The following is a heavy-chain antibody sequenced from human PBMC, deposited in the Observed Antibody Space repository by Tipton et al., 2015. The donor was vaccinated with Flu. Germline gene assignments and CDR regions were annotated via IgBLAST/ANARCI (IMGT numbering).Heavy chain of an antibody. V-gene: IGHV4-31*03. CDR2: IFSSGST. CDR1: SASISGGDYY. J-gene: IGHJ3*02. CDR3: VRERWSGSHWGAFDI. Sequence: LRLSCTVSSASISGGDYYWNWVRQHPGKGLEYIGYIFSSGSTYYNPSLESRVTISVDSSTNQIYLKVRSVTAADTAVYYCVRERWSGSHWGAFDIWGQGTMVTVSS. D-gene: IGHD1-26*01.